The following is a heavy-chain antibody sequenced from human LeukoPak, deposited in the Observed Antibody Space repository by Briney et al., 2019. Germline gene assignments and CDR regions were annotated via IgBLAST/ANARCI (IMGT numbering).Heavy chain of an antibody. CDR2: TYYRSKWYN. V-gene: IGHV6-1*01. D-gene: IGHD3-22*01. CDR1: GDSVSSNSAA. CDR3: ARGFCDSSGYYSNWFDP. Sequence: SRTLSLTCAISGDSVSSNSAAWNWIRQSPSRGLEWLGRTYYRSKWYNDYAVSVKSRITINPDTSKNQFSLQLNSVTPEDTAVYYCARGFCDSSGYYSNWFDPWGQGTLVTVSS. J-gene: IGHJ5*02.